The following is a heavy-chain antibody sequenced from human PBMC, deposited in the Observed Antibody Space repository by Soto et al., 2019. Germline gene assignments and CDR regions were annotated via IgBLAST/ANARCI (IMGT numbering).Heavy chain of an antibody. V-gene: IGHV3-23*01. J-gene: IGHJ4*02. Sequence: GSLRLSCAASGFTFSSYAISWVRQAPGKGLEWVSAISGSGGSTYYADSVKGRFTISRDNSKNTLYLQMNSLRAEDTAVYYCASVYWWLRPLYFDYWGQGTLVTVSS. CDR3: ASVYWWLRPLYFDY. CDR2: ISGSGGST. CDR1: GFTFSSYA. D-gene: IGHD5-12*01.